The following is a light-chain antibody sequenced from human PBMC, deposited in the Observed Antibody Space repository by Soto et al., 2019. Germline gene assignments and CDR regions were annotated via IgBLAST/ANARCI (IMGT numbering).Light chain of an antibody. Sequence: EIVLTQSPGTLSLSPGERATLSCRASQSVSSSYLAWYQQKPGQAPRLLIYAASSRATGIPDRFSGSGSGTDFTLTISSLEPADFAVYYCQQYSSSPFTFGPGTKVDIK. J-gene: IGKJ3*01. CDR3: QQYSSSPFT. V-gene: IGKV3-20*01. CDR1: QSVSSSY. CDR2: AAS.